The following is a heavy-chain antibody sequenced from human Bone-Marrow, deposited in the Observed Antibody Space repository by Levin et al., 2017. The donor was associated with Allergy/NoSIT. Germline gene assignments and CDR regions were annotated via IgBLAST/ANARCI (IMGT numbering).Heavy chain of an antibody. J-gene: IGHJ4*02. CDR2: IGGDGIGT. Sequence: HSGGSLRLSCAASGFTFSDYPMSWVRQPPGKGLKWVSAIGGDGIGTFYTDSVKGRFTISRDNSKNTLSLQMNSLRAEDTAVYYCARDSEMPGTYDQFDYWGQGTLVTVSS. V-gene: IGHV3-23*01. CDR1: GFTFSDYP. D-gene: IGHD1-7*01. CDR3: ARDSEMPGTYDQFDY.